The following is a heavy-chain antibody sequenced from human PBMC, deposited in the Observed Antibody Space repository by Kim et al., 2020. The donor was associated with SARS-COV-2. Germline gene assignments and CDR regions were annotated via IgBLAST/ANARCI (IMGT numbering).Heavy chain of an antibody. J-gene: IGHJ5*01. CDR1: GFTFSSYG. V-gene: IGHV3-30*03. Sequence: GGSLRLSCTVSGFTFSSYGIHWVRQAPGKGLEWVAVISYDGSYKSYTDTVKGRFTISRDNSKDTVHLQMNSLRDEDTSVYYCAREASFGTPEVLLLNWF. CDR3: AREASFGTPEVLLLNWF. D-gene: IGHD1-26*01. CDR2: ISYDGSYK.